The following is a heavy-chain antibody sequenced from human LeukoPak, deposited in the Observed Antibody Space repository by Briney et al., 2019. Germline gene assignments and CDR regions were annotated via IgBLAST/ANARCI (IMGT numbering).Heavy chain of an antibody. CDR1: GGTFSSYA. D-gene: IGHD6-19*01. CDR2: IIPIFGTA. V-gene: IGHV1-69*05. J-gene: IGHJ4*02. CDR3: ARDLGIAVAGPFDY. Sequence: SVKVSCKASGGTFSSYAISWVRQAPGQGLEWMGRIIPIFGTANYAQKFQGRVTITTDESTSTAYMELSSLRSEDTAVYYCARDLGIAVAGPFDYWGQGALVTVSS.